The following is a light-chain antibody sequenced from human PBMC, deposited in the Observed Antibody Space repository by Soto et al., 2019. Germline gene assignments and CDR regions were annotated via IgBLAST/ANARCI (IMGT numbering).Light chain of an antibody. CDR3: QQYGNSPAT. CDR1: QSVTSTY. Sequence: EIVLTQSPGTLSLSPGERATLSCRASQSVTSTYLAWYQRKPGQAPRLLIYDASSRATGIPDRFSGSGSGIDFTLTITRLEPEDFAVYYCQQYGNSPATFGPGTKVDIK. J-gene: IGKJ3*01. V-gene: IGKV3-20*01. CDR2: DAS.